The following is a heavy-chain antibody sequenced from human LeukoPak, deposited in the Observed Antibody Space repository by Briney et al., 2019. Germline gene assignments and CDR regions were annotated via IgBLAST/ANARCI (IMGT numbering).Heavy chain of an antibody. V-gene: IGHV1-69*04. CDR1: GGTFSSYA. CDR3: ARDPPTYYYDSSGPSFDY. D-gene: IGHD3-22*01. CDR2: IIPILGIA. J-gene: IGHJ4*02. Sequence: SVKVSCKASGGTFSSYAISWVRQAPGQGLEWMGRIIPILGIANYAQKFQGRVTITADKSTSTAYMELSSLRSEDTAVYYCARDPPTYYYDSSGPSFDYWGQGTLVTVSS.